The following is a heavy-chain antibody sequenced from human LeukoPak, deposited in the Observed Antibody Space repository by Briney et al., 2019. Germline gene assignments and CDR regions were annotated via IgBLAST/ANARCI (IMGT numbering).Heavy chain of an antibody. CDR1: GYTFTTNY. V-gene: IGHV1-46*01. CDR2: INPSAGST. J-gene: IGHJ4*02. D-gene: IGHD3-22*01. Sequence: GASVKVSCKASGYTFTTNYIHWVRQAPGQGLEWIGTINPSAGSTSYAQKFQDRVTMTRDTSTNTVYMELSSLRSEDTAVYSCARAVLLYDSSGYYYFDYWGQGTLVTVSS. CDR3: ARAVLLYDSSGYYYFDY.